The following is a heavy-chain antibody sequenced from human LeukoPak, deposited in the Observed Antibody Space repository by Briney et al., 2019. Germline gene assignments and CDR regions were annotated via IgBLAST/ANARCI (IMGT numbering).Heavy chain of an antibody. CDR1: GDTFSSYT. J-gene: IGHJ4*02. D-gene: IGHD6-19*01. Sequence: SVKVSCKASGDTFSSYTISWVRLAPGQGLEWMGRIIPILGIANYAQKFQGRVTITADKSTSTAYMELSSLRSEDTAVYYCAIEGGIAVAGRSYWGQGTLVTVSS. CDR2: IIPILGIA. CDR3: AIEGGIAVAGRSY. V-gene: IGHV1-69*02.